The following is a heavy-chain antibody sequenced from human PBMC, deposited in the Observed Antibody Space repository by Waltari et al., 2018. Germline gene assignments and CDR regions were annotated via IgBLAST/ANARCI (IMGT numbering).Heavy chain of an antibody. CDR3: ARGFLAVSGANGFDI. V-gene: IGHV3-66*02. Sequence: EVQLVESGGGLVQPGGSLRLSCAASGIPLTYNYINWVRQAPGKGLEWVSGTDSGGKSDYADSVKGRFTVSRDTSKNNLYLQMTNLRVDDTAVYYCARGFLAVSGANGFDIWGQGTLVTVS. D-gene: IGHD6-19*01. CDR2: TDSGGKS. CDR1: GIPLTYNY. J-gene: IGHJ3*02.